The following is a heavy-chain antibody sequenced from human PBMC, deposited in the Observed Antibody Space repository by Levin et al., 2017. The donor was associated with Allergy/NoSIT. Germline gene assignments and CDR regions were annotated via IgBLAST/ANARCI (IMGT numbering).Heavy chain of an antibody. Sequence: GGSLRLSCAASGFTFISYAMNWVRQAPGKGLEWVSTITGNVDKTYYADSVRGRFTISRDNSKSTVYLQMNSLRDEDTAVYYCARDRSGTWYGFDYWGQGSLVTVSS. D-gene: IGHD6-13*01. CDR1: GFTFISYA. V-gene: IGHV3-23*01. J-gene: IGHJ4*02. CDR2: ITGNVDKT. CDR3: ARDRSGTWYGFDY.